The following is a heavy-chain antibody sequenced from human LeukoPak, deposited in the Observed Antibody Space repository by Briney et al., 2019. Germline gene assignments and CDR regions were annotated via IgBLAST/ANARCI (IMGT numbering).Heavy chain of an antibody. Sequence: GGSLRLSCAASGFTFSSYGMHWVRQAPGKGLEWVAVISYDGSNKYYADSVKGRFTISRDNSKNTLYLQMNSLRAEDTAVYCCAKDGASSSWTAFDYWGQGTLVTVSS. J-gene: IGHJ4*02. V-gene: IGHV3-30*18. CDR3: AKDGASSSWTAFDY. CDR1: GFTFSSYG. D-gene: IGHD6-13*01. CDR2: ISYDGSNK.